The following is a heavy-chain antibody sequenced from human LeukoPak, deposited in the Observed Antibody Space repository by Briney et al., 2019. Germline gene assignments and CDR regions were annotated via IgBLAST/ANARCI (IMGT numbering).Heavy chain of an antibody. CDR3: AKDPKGYSGYDLARNFDY. CDR2: ISYDGSNK. D-gene: IGHD5-12*01. CDR1: GFTFSSYA. J-gene: IGHJ4*02. Sequence: RSGGSLRLSCAASGFTFSSYAMHWVRQAPGKGLEWVAVISYDGSNKYYADSVKGRFTISRDNSKNTLYLQMNSLRAEDTAVYYCAKDPKGYSGYDLARNFDYWGQGTLVTVSS. V-gene: IGHV3-30*04.